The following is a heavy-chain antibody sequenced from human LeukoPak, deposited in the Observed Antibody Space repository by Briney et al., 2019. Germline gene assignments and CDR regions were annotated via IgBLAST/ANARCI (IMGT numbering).Heavy chain of an antibody. J-gene: IGHJ4*02. CDR3: ARATGTKVPPGY. Sequence: ETLSLTCAVYGGSFSGYYWSWIRQPPGKGLEWIGEINHSGRNNYNPSLKSRVTISVDTSKNQFSLRLSSVTAADTAVYYCARATGTKVPPGYWGQGTLVTVSS. CDR1: GGSFSGYY. D-gene: IGHD1-7*01. V-gene: IGHV4-34*01. CDR2: INHSGRN.